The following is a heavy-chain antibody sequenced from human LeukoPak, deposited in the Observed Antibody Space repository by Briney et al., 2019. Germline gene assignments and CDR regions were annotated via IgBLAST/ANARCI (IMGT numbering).Heavy chain of an antibody. V-gene: IGHV3-53*04. CDR3: ARYMVRGVPTVNYYGMDV. J-gene: IGHJ6*02. CDR1: GFTVSSNY. CDR2: IYSGGST. Sequence: PGGSLRLSCAASGFTVSSNYMRWVRQAPGKGLERVSVIYSGGSTYYADSVKGRFTISRHNSKNTLYLQMNSLRAEDTAVYYCARYMVRGVPTVNYYGMDVWGQGTTVTVSS. D-gene: IGHD3-10*01.